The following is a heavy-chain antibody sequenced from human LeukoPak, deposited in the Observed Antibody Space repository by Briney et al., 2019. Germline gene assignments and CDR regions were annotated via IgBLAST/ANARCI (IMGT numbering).Heavy chain of an antibody. D-gene: IGHD6-19*01. CDR3: ARLGLVQVDYYYGMDV. CDR1: GVTFSSYA. CDR2: LIPILGMA. J-gene: IGHJ6*01. V-gene: IGHV1-69*04. Sequence: SVTDSRMPSGVTFSSYAISWVRPAPGRGLEWVGRLIPILGMANDAPKLQGRGTITADQATSTGYMELGSLRSEDTAVYYCARLGLVQVDYYYGMDVWGQGATVTVSS.